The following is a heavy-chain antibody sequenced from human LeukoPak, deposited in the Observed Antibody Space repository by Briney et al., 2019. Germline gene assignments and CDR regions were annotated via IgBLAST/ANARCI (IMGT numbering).Heavy chain of an antibody. CDR3: ARDRAIVHFDY. J-gene: IGHJ4*02. Sequence: ASVNVSCKASGGTFNRYAISWVRQAPGQGLEWMGWINMNTGNPTYAQGFAGRFVFSLDTSASTAYLQISSLKSEDTAVYYCARDRAIVHFDYWGQGTLVTVSS. CDR2: INMNTGNP. D-gene: IGHD3-16*02. CDR1: GGTFNRYA. V-gene: IGHV7-4-1*02.